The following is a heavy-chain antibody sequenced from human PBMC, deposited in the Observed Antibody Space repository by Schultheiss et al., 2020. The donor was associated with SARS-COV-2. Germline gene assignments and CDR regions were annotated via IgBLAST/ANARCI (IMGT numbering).Heavy chain of an antibody. J-gene: IGHJ5*02. CDR1: GVSTSRYH. Sequence: SETLSLTCSVSGVSTSRYHWSWIRQSPGKEMQWIGYISYNGDTEYSPSVKGRISISLDTSKNQFSLKLASVTAADTAMYYCATVAIGVPAHIREGWFDPWGQGILVTVSS. CDR2: ISYNGDT. V-gene: IGHV4-59*01. CDR3: ATVAIGVPAHIREGWFDP. D-gene: IGHD2-2*01.